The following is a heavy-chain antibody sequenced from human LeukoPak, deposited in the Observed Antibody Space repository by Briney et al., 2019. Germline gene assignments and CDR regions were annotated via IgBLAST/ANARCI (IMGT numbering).Heavy chain of an antibody. CDR2: TGGST. J-gene: IGHJ6*02. CDR1: GFTFNNYG. Sequence: PGGSLRLSCAASGFTFNNYGMNWVRQVPGKGLEWVSGTGGSTGYADSVKGRFTISRDNAKNSLYLQMNSLRAEDTALYHCARDTSSSSWYDYYYYGMDVWGQGTTVTVSS. CDR3: ARDTSSSSWYDYYYYGMDV. D-gene: IGHD6-13*01. V-gene: IGHV3-20*01.